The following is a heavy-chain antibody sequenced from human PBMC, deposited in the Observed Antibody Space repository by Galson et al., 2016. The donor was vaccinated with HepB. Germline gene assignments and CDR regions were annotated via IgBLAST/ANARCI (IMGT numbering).Heavy chain of an antibody. D-gene: IGHD3-10*01. CDR1: GLMYTHYA. CDR2: IDDSGDHI. Sequence: SLRLSCAVSGLMYTHYAMNWVRQAPGKGLEWVSIIDDSGDHIYYAESVKGRFTISRDKATNTLYLQMNILRAEDTALYYCARDRGYRALDLWGQGTTVTVSS. CDR3: ARDRGYRALDL. J-gene: IGHJ3*01. V-gene: IGHV3-23*01.